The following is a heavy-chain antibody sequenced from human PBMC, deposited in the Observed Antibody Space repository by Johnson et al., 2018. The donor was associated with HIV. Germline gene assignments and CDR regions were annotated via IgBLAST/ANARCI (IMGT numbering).Heavy chain of an antibody. CDR3: AKDLRSDRHGSDAFDI. D-gene: IGHD6-25*01. V-gene: IGHV3-30*18. Sequence: VQLVESGGGVVRPGGSLRLSCAASGFTFDDYGMSWVRQAPGKGLEWVALISYDGSNKYHADSVKGRFTISRDNSKNTLYLQMNSLRPEDTAVYFCAKDLRSDRHGSDAFDIRGQGTLVTVSS. J-gene: IGHJ3*02. CDR1: GFTFDDYG. CDR2: ISYDGSNK.